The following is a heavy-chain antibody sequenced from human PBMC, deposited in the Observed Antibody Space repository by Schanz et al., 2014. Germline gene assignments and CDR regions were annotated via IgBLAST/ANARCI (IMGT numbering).Heavy chain of an antibody. J-gene: IGHJ4*02. CDR1: GYAFTSYG. CDR2: ITVYNGNT. CDR3: ARDPYGKNSGDFDY. Sequence: QVHLVQSGSELKKPGASVKVSCKASGYAFTSYGISWVRQAPGQGLEWLGWITVYNGNTNYAQKLQGRVTMTTDTSTSTAYMELRSLRSDDTAVYFCARDPYGKNSGDFDYWGQGTLVTVSS. D-gene: IGHD4-17*01. V-gene: IGHV1-18*01.